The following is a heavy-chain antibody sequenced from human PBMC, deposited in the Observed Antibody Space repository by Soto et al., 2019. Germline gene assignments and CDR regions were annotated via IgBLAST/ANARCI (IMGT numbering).Heavy chain of an antibody. CDR1: GGSFSGYY. CDR3: ARGDLVVVVAATIPYNWFDP. D-gene: IGHD2-15*01. CDR2: INHSGST. Sequence: QVQLQQWGAGLLKPSETLSLTCAVYGGSFSGYYWSWIRQPPGKGLEWIGEINHSGSTNYNPSLKSRVTISVDTSKNQFSLKLSSVTAADTAVYYCARGDLVVVVAATIPYNWFDPWGQGTLVTVSS. V-gene: IGHV4-34*01. J-gene: IGHJ5*02.